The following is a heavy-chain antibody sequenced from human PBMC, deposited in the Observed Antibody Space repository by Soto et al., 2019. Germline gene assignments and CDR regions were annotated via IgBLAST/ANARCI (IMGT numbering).Heavy chain of an antibody. J-gene: IGHJ4*02. CDR3: ARDGTYCSGGRCYGYYFDD. D-gene: IGHD2-15*01. V-gene: IGHV3-74*01. CDR2: INSDGSST. Sequence: AGSLTLSCAASGFTFSNYWMNWVRQAPGKGLVWVSRINSDGSSTNYAGSVKGRFTISRDTAKNPLYLQMNSLRAEDTGVYYCARDGTYCSGGRCYGYYFDDWGQGTLVTVSS. CDR1: GFTFSNYW.